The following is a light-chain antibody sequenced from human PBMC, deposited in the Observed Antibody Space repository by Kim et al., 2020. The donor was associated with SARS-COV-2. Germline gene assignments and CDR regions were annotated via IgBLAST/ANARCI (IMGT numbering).Light chain of an antibody. CDR1: QGISNY. J-gene: IGKJ1*01. CDR2: AAS. CDR3: QQCKGDPGT. Sequence: DIQMTQSPSSLSASVGDRVTITCRASQGISNYLAWYQQKPGKVPKLLIYAASALKSGVPSRFSGSGSGTDFTLTITSLQPEDVAAYYCQQCKGDPGTFGQGTKVDIK. V-gene: IGKV1-27*01.